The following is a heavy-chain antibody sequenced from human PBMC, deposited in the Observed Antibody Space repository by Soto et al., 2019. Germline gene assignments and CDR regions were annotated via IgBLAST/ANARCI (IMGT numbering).Heavy chain of an antibody. Sequence: ASVMVSCKVSGDSSTELSMHWVRRAPRKGLEWMGGFDPKDGETIYAQKFQGRVTMTEDTSTDTAYMELSSLRSEDTAVYYCATWKAVADTFDYWGQGTQVTVSS. D-gene: IGHD6-19*01. CDR2: FDPKDGET. V-gene: IGHV1-24*01. CDR1: GDSSTELS. CDR3: ATWKAVADTFDY. J-gene: IGHJ4*02.